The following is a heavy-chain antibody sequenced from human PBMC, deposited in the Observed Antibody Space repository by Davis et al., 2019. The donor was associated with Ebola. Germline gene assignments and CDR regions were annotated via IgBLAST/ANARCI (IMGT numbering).Heavy chain of an antibody. CDR1: GFTFSSCG. V-gene: IGHV3-30*18. J-gene: IGHJ3*01. CDR2: ISYDGSKT. Sequence: LSLTCAVSGFTFSSCGMHWVRQAPGKGLAWVAVISYDGSKTYYADSVKGRFTISRDNSKNTLHLQMNSLRVEDTAMYYCVKDTSNIWFDVWGQGTLVTVSA. D-gene: IGHD2/OR15-2a*01. CDR3: VKDTSNIWFDV.